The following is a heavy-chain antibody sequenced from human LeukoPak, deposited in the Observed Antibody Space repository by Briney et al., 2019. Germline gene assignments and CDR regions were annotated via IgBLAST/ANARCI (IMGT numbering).Heavy chain of an antibody. CDR2: ISSSSSYI. J-gene: IGHJ4*02. CDR1: GSTFSSYS. V-gene: IGHV3-21*01. Sequence: GGSLRLSCAASGSTFSSYSMNWVRQAPGKGLEWVSSISSSSSYIYYADSVKGRFTISRDNAKNSLYLQMNSLRAEDTAVYYCARKEYSGSYYFDYWGQGTLVTVSS. D-gene: IGHD1-26*01. CDR3: ARKEYSGSYYFDY.